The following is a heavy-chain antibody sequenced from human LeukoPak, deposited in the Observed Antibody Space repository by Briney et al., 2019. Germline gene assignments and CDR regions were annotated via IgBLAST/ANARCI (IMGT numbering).Heavy chain of an antibody. Sequence: GWSLRPSCAASGFTVSSNYMSWVRQAPGKGLEWVSIIYSGGSTYYADSVKGRFTISRDNSKNTLYLQMNSLRAEDTAVYYCARANWGHPMYYFDYWGQGTLVTVSS. V-gene: IGHV3-66*01. CDR2: IYSGGST. J-gene: IGHJ4*02. CDR1: GFTVSSNY. CDR3: ARANWGHPMYYFDY. D-gene: IGHD7-27*01.